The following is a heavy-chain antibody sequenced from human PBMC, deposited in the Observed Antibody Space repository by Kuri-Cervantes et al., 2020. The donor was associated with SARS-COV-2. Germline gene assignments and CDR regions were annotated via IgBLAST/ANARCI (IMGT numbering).Heavy chain of an antibody. J-gene: IGHJ4*02. Sequence: ASVKVSCKVSGYTLTELSMHWVRQAPGKGLEWMGGFDPEDGETIYAQKFQGRVTMTRDTSTSTVYMELSSLRSEDTAVYYCARSITMVRGVIIPRGPSDYWGQGTLVTVSS. V-gene: IGHV1-24*01. CDR2: FDPEDGET. CDR1: GYTLTELS. D-gene: IGHD3-10*01. CDR3: ARSITMVRGVIIPRGPSDY.